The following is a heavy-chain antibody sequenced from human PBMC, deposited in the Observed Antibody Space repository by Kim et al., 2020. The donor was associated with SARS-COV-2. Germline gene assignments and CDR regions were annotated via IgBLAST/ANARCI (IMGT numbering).Heavy chain of an antibody. CDR3: AKAKGDVSSSWPFDY. V-gene: IGHV3-43*01. Sequence: DPVKDRLTISRDNSKNSLYLQMNSLRTEDTALYYCAKAKGDVSSSWPFDYWGQGTLVTVSS. D-gene: IGHD6-13*01. J-gene: IGHJ4*02.